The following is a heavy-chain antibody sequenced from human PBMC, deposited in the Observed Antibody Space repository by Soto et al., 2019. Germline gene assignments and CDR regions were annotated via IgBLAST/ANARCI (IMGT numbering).Heavy chain of an antibody. D-gene: IGHD3-10*01. Sequence: SVKVSCKASGGTFSSYAISWVRQAPGQGLEWMGGINPINGTANYSQKFQGRVTITRDTSTSTAYMELSSLRSEDTAVYYCARGGPPIDYWGQGTLVTVSS. CDR1: GGTFSSYA. CDR2: INPINGTA. CDR3: ARGGPPIDY. V-gene: IGHV1-69*05. J-gene: IGHJ4*02.